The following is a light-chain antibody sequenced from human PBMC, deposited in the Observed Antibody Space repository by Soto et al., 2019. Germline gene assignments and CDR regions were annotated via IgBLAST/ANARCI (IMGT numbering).Light chain of an antibody. CDR2: GAS. Sequence: EIVMTQSPDTLSVSPGESATLSCRARQSISNNLAWYQQKPGQAPRLLIYGASTRTTGIPARFSGSGSGTEFTLTISSLLSEDFAVYYCQQYNNWPYTFAQGTKLEIK. J-gene: IGKJ2*01. CDR1: QSISNN. V-gene: IGKV3-15*01. CDR3: QQYNNWPYT.